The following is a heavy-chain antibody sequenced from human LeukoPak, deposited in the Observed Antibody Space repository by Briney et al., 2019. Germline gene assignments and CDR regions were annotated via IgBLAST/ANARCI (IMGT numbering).Heavy chain of an antibody. CDR1: GFTFDDYA. CDR3: AKVASPQGAFDI. CDR2: ISWNSGSI. V-gene: IGHV3-9*01. J-gene: IGHJ3*02. Sequence: GGSLRLSCAASGFTFDDYAMHWVRQAPGKGLEWVSGISWNSGSIGYADSVKGRFTISRDNAKNSLYLQMNSLRAEDTALYYCAKVASPQGAFDIWGQGTMVTVSS.